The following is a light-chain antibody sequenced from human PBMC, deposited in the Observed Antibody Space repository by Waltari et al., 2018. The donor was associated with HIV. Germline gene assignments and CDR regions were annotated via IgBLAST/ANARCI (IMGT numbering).Light chain of an antibody. Sequence: EIVLTQSPGTLSLSPGERATLSCRASQSVSSSYLAWYQQKSGQAPRLLIYGASSRATGIPDRFSGSGSGTEFTLTIARLEPEDFAVYYCQQSETFGQGTGVEIK. CDR3: QQSET. CDR2: GAS. CDR1: QSVSSSY. J-gene: IGKJ1*01. V-gene: IGKV3-20*01.